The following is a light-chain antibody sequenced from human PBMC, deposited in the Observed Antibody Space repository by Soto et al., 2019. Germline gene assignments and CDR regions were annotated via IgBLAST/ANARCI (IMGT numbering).Light chain of an antibody. CDR1: QSIANTF. J-gene: IGKJ1*01. V-gene: IGKV3-20*01. Sequence: EIVLTQSPGTLSLSPGETATLSCRASQSIANTFLAWYQQKPGQAPRLLISGASSRATGIPDRFSGSGSGTDFTLTISRLEPEDFAVYYCQQYYSIPTFGQGTKVAIK. CDR3: QQYYSIPT. CDR2: GAS.